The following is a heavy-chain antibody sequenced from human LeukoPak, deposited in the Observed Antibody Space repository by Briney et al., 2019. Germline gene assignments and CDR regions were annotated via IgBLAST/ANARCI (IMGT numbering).Heavy chain of an antibody. CDR3: ARVMRGSGSYYYMDV. Sequence: SETLSLTCTVSGGSISSYYWSWIRQPPGKGLEWIGYVYYSGSTNYNPSLKSRVTISVDTSKNQFSLKLSSVTAADTAVYYCARVMRGSGSYYYMDVWGKGTTVTVSS. CDR1: GGSISSYY. D-gene: IGHD3-10*01. CDR2: VYYSGST. J-gene: IGHJ6*03. V-gene: IGHV4-59*01.